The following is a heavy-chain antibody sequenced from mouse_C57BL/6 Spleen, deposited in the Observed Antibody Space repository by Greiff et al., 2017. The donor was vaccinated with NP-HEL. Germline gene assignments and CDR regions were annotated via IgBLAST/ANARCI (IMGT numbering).Heavy chain of an antibody. CDR1: GYAFTNYL. Sequence: VKLLESGAELVRPGTSVKVSCKASGYAFTNYLIEWVKQRPGQGLEWIGVINPGSGGTNYNEKFKGKATLTADKSSSTAYMQLSSLTSEDSAVYFCAREEYDYDGYYAMDYWGQGTSVTVSS. CDR3: AREEYDYDGYYAMDY. V-gene: IGHV1-54*01. J-gene: IGHJ4*01. CDR2: INPGSGGT. D-gene: IGHD2-4*01.